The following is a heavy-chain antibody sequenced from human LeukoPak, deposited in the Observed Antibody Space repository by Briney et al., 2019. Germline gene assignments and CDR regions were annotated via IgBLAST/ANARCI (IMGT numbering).Heavy chain of an antibody. CDR3: ARRIAHYDSSGDY. D-gene: IGHD3-22*01. CDR2: INSNSGGT. V-gene: IGHV1-2*02. CDR1: GDTFTGYY. Sequence: ASVKVSCKASGDTFTGYYMHRVRQAPGQGLEWMGWINSNSGGTNYAQEFQGRVTMTRDTSISTAYMELSRLRSDDTAVYYCARRIAHYDSSGDYWGQGTLVTVSS. J-gene: IGHJ4*02.